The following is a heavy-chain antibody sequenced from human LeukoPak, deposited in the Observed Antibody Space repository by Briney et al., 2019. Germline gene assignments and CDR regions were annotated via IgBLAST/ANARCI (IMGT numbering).Heavy chain of an antibody. CDR3: AREFRDYDPFDY. V-gene: IGHV4-34*01. Sequence: SETLSLTCAVSGGSISSGGYSWSWIRQPPGKGLEWIGEINHSGSTNYNPSLKSRVTISVDTSKNQFSLKLSSVTAADTAVYYCAREFRDYDPFDYWGQGTLVTVSS. J-gene: IGHJ4*02. D-gene: IGHD4-17*01. CDR2: INHSGST. CDR1: GGSISSGGYS.